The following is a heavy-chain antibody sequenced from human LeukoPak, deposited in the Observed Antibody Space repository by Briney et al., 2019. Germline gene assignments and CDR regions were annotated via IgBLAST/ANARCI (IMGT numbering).Heavy chain of an antibody. CDR1: GGSISSYY. Sequence: PSETLSLTCTVSGGSISSYYWSWIRQPPGKGLEWIGYIYDSGTTNYSPSLKSRVTISIDTSKNQLSLKLTSVTAADTAVYYCARWDDSAWSFGNWGPGTLVTVSS. J-gene: IGHJ4*02. CDR2: IYDSGTT. CDR3: ARWDDSAWSFGN. D-gene: IGHD6-19*01. V-gene: IGHV4-59*08.